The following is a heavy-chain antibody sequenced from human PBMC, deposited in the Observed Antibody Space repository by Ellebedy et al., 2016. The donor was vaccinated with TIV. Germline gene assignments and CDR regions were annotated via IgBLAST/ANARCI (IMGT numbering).Heavy chain of an antibody. D-gene: IGHD3-10*01. CDR2: IIPIFGTA. Sequence: SVKVSXXASGGTFSSYAISWVRQAPGQGLEWMGGIIPIFGTANYAQKFQGRVTITADESTSTAYMELSSLRSEDTAVYYCASVATYYYGSGSYYTHFDYWGQGTLVTVSS. V-gene: IGHV1-69*13. CDR1: GGTFSSYA. J-gene: IGHJ4*02. CDR3: ASVATYYYGSGSYYTHFDY.